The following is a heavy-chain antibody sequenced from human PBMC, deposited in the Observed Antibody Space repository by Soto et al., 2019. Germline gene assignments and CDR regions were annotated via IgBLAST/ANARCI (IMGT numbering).Heavy chain of an antibody. V-gene: IGHV4-39*01. Sequence: QLQLQESGPGLVKPSETLSLTCTVSGGSISSSSYYWGWIRQPPGKGLEWIGSIYYSGSTYYNPSLKSRVTISVDTSKNQFSLKLSSVTAADTAVYYCASRRHGGPFDIWGQGTMVTVSS. CDR3: ASRRHGGPFDI. J-gene: IGHJ3*02. D-gene: IGHD4-17*01. CDR2: IYYSGST. CDR1: GGSISSSSYY.